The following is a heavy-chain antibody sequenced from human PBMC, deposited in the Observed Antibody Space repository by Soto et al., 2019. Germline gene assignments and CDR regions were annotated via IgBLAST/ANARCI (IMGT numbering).Heavy chain of an antibody. J-gene: IGHJ4*02. D-gene: IGHD6-19*01. CDR2: IIPIFGTA. Sequence: ASVKVSCKASGGTFSSYAISWVRQAPGQGLEWMGGIIPIFGTANYAQKFQGRVTITADESTSTAYMELSSLRSEDTAVDYCARDSSALAVAGSYYFDYWGQGTLVTVSS. CDR3: ARDSSALAVAGSYYFDY. CDR1: GGTFSSYA. V-gene: IGHV1-69*13.